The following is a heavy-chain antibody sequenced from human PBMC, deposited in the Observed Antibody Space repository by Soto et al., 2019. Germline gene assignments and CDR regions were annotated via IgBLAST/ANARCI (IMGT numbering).Heavy chain of an antibody. CDR3: SRGHEVRATFYYHYAMDV. CDR2: INHRGST. V-gene: IGHV4-34*01. D-gene: IGHD3-10*01. J-gene: IGHJ6*02. CDR1: CWSFSGYY. Sequence: KSSETLSLTCAVYCWSFSGYYWSWIRQPPGKGLEWIGEINHRGSTNYNPSLKSRVTISVDTSKNQFSLKLTSVTAADTAVYYCSRGHEVRATFYYHYAMDVWGQGTTVTVSS.